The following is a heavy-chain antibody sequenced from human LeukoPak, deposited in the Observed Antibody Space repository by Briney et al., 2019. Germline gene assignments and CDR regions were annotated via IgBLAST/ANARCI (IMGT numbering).Heavy chain of an antibody. J-gene: IGHJ4*02. D-gene: IGHD2-2*01. Sequence: VSVKVSCKASGYTFTSYGISWVRQAPGQGLEWMGGISAYNGNTNYAQKLQGRVTMTTDTSTSTAYMELRSLRSDDTAMYYCAREYCSSTSCYSDYWGQGTLVTVSS. V-gene: IGHV1-18*01. CDR1: GYTFTSYG. CDR2: ISAYNGNT. CDR3: AREYCSSTSCYSDY.